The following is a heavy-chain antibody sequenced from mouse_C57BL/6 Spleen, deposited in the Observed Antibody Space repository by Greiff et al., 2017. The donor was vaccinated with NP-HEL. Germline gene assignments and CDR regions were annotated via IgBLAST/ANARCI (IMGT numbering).Heavy chain of an antibody. V-gene: IGHV1-7*01. CDR3: GRDGSSYDYAMDY. CDR2: INPSSGYT. D-gene: IGHD1-1*01. Sequence: VQLQQSGAELAKPGASVKLSCKASGYTFTSYWMHWVKQRPGQGLEWIGYINPSSGYTKYNQKFKDKATLTADKSSSTAYMQLSSLTYEDSAVYYCGRDGSSYDYAMDYWGQGTSVTVSS. J-gene: IGHJ4*01. CDR1: GYTFTSYW.